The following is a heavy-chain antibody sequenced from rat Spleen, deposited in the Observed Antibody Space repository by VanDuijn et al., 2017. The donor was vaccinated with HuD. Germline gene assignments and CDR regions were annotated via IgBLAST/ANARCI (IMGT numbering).Heavy chain of an antibody. CDR3: ASPNYYSGDVDSYFDF. Sequence: EVQLVESDGGLVQPGRSLKLSCAASGFTLSDYYMTWVRQAPTGGLGWGATIIYDGSSTYYRKSVKGRFTISRVNAKSTLYLQMNSLRSEDTATYYCASPNYYSGDVDSYFDFWGPGTMVTVSS. V-gene: IGHV5-29*01. CDR2: IIYDGSST. D-gene: IGHD1-1*01. CDR1: GFTLSDYY. J-gene: IGHJ1*01.